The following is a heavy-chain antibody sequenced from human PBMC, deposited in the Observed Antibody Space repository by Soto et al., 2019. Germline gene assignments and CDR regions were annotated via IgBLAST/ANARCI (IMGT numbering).Heavy chain of an antibody. J-gene: IGHJ4*02. V-gene: IGHV1-69*06. CDR1: GFTFSSYA. D-gene: IGHD3-22*01. Sequence: SVKVSCKTSGFTFSSYAFSWVRQAPGQGLEWMGGIIPFFGTPNYAQKFQGRVNITADRSTSTAYMELSSLRSEDTAVYYCAGDKGAYYSHFVSWGQGTLVTVSS. CDR3: AGDKGAYYSHFVS. CDR2: IIPFFGTP.